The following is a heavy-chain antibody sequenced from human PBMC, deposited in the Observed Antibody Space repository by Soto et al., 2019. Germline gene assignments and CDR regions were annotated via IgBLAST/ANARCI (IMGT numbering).Heavy chain of an antibody. D-gene: IGHD6-19*01. CDR3: ARRHSSGWYGA. CDR1: GFIFSNYW. J-gene: IGHJ4*02. CDR2: INSDGSST. Sequence: GGPLRLSCAASGFIFSNYWMHWVRQAPGKGLVWVSRINSDGSSTSYADSVKGRFTISRDNAKNTLYLQMNSLRAEDTAVYYCARRHSSGWYGAWGQGTLVTVSS. V-gene: IGHV3-74*01.